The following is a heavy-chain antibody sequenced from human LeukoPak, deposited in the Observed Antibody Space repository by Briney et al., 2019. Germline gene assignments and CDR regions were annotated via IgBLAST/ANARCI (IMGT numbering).Heavy chain of an antibody. CDR3: ARWGYNYGLDD. V-gene: IGHV3-53*01. CDR1: GFSVSSNY. CDR2: IYSGGST. Sequence: GGSLRVSCAASGFSVSSNYMSWVRQAPGKGLEWVSVIYSGGSTYYADSVKGQSTISRYNSKNRLYLQMNSLRAEDTAVYYCARWGYNYGLDDWGQGTLVTVSS. J-gene: IGHJ4*01. D-gene: IGHD5-18*01.